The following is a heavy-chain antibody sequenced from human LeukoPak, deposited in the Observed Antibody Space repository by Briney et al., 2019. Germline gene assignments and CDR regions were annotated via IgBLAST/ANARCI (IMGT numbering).Heavy chain of an antibody. CDR2: IIPIFGTA. CDR1: GYTFTSYG. Sequence: SVKVSCKTSGYTFTSYGVSWVRQAPGQGLEWMGGIIPIFGTANYAQKFQGRVTITADESTSTAYMELSSLRSEDTAVYYCARRSLEGGYYDSSGYFPFDYWGQGTLVTVSS. V-gene: IGHV1-69*13. J-gene: IGHJ4*02. D-gene: IGHD3-22*01. CDR3: ARRSLEGGYYDSSGYFPFDY.